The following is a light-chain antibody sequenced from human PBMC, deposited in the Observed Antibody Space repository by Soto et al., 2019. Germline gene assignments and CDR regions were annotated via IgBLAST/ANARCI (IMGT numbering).Light chain of an antibody. CDR1: QSVGKY. CDR2: DAS. V-gene: IGKV3-11*01. CDR3: QQRGNRPPWT. Sequence: EPILTQSPGTLSLSPGERATLSCRASQSVGKYLVWYQQKPGQAPRLLIYDASNRAPGIPARFSGSGSGTDFTLTISSLEPEDFAVYYCQQRGNRPPWTFGQGTKVDI. J-gene: IGKJ1*01.